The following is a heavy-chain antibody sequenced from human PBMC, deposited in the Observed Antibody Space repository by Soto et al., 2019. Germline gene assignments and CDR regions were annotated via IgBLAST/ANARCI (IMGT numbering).Heavy chain of an antibody. J-gene: IGHJ6*02. CDR3: AKDQRLELPLYYYYSGMDV. D-gene: IGHD1-7*01. CDR2: ISYDGSNK. Sequence: QVQLVESGGGVVQPGRSLRLSCAASGFTFSSYGMHWVRQAPGKGLEWVAVISYDGSNKYYADSVKGRFTISRDNSKNTLYLQMNSLRAEDTAVYYCAKDQRLELPLYYYYSGMDVWGQGNTVTVSS. CDR1: GFTFSSYG. V-gene: IGHV3-30*18.